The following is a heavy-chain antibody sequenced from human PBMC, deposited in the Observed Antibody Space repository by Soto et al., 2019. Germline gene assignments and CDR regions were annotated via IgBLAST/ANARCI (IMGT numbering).Heavy chain of an antibody. CDR2: LSWNSGAV. V-gene: IGHV3-9*01. D-gene: IGHD2-8*02. CDR1: GFSFDGYV. CDR3: ARVPVGAYGKFDP. J-gene: IGHJ5*02. Sequence: GGSLRLSCAASGFSFDGYVMHWVRQAPGKGLEWVSGLSWNSGAVDYADSVRGRFTISRDNAKNTLFLQMNNLRAEDTALYHCARVPVGAYGKFDPWGQGTLVTVSS.